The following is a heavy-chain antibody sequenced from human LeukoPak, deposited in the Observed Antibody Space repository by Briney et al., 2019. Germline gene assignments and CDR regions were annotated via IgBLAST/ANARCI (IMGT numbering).Heavy chain of an antibody. Sequence: GRSLTLSCAASGFTFSDSWMNWVRLAPGKGLEWVGRIKSRNRGETVDYAAPVKGRITISRDDSKTTVYLQMNSLKTEDTAIYYCTTDGTTTSSNTLDYWGQGNLVTVSS. J-gene: IGHJ4*02. CDR3: TTDGTTTSSNTLDY. CDR1: GFTFSDSW. D-gene: IGHD1-26*01. V-gene: IGHV3-15*01. CDR2: IKSRNRGETV.